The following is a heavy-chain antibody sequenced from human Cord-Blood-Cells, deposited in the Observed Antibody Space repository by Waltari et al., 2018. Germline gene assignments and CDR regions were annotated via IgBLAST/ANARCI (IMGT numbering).Heavy chain of an antibody. J-gene: IGHJ4*02. CDR1: GFTFSSYE. V-gene: IGHV3-48*03. D-gene: IGHD3-10*01. Sequence: EVQLVESGGGLVQPGGSLRLSCAASGFTFSSYEMNWVRQAPGKGLELGSYISSSVSTIYYADSVKGRFTISRDNAKNSLYLQMNSLRAEDTAVYYCARDGVLLWFGELFDYWGQGTLVTVSS. CDR2: ISSSVSTI. CDR3: ARDGVLLWFGELFDY.